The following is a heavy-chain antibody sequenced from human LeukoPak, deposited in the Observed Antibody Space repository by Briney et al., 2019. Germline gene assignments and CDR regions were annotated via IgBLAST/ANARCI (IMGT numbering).Heavy chain of an antibody. V-gene: IGHV3-30-3*01. CDR3: ARDQKAAGSGWSLAFDY. J-gene: IGHJ4*02. CDR2: ISYDGSNK. D-gene: IGHD6-19*01. Sequence: PGGSLRLSCAASGFTFSSYAMHWVRQAPGKGLEWVAVISYDGSNKYYADSVKGRFTTSRDNSKNTLYLQMNSLRAEDTAVYYCARDQKAAGSGWSLAFDYWGQGTLVTVSS. CDR1: GFTFSSYA.